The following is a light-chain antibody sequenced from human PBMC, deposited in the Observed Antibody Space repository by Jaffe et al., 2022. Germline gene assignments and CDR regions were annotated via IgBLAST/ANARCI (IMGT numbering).Light chain of an antibody. J-gene: IGLJ2*01. V-gene: IGLV2-11*01. CDR2: DVI. CDR1: SSDVGGYNY. CDR3: YSYAGSFVV. Sequence: QSALTQPRSVSGSPGQSVTISCTGTSSDVGGYNYVSWYQQHPGKAPKLMIYDVIKRPSGVPDRFSGSKSGNTASLTISGLQAEDEADYYCYSYAGSFVVFGGGTKLTVL.